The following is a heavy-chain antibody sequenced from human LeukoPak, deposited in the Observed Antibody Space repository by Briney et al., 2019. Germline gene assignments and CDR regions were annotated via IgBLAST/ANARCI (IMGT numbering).Heavy chain of an antibody. J-gene: IGHJ4*02. CDR2: ISWNSGSI. Sequence: GGSLRLSCAASGFTFDDYAMHWVRQAPGKGLDWVSGISWNSGSIGYADSVKGRFTISRDNAKNSLYLQMNSLRAEDTALYYCAKTHVDFLGVDLFDYWGQGTLVTVSS. D-gene: IGHD3-3*01. CDR3: AKTHVDFLGVDLFDY. CDR1: GFTFDDYA. V-gene: IGHV3-9*01.